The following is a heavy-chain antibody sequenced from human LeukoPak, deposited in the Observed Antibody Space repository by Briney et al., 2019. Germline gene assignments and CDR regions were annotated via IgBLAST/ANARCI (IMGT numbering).Heavy chain of an antibody. Sequence: GSLRLSCAASGFTFSSYSMNWVRQAPGKGLEWVSSISSSSYIYYADSVKGRFTISRDNAKNSLYLQMNSLRAEDTAVYFCARVFSGWYFYFDNWGQGTLVTVSS. D-gene: IGHD6-19*01. CDR2: ISSSSYI. J-gene: IGHJ4*02. CDR1: GFTFSSYS. CDR3: ARVFSGWYFYFDN. V-gene: IGHV3-21*01.